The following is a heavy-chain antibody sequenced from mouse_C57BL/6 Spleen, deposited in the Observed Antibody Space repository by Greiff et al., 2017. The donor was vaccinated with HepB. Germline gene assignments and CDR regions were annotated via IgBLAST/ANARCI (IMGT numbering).Heavy chain of an antibody. D-gene: IGHD1-1*01. CDR2: FHPYNDDT. V-gene: IGHV1-47*01. J-gene: IGHJ1*03. CDR3: AIGYDGSSYWYFDV. Sequence: QVQLQQSGAELVKPGASVKMSCKASGYTFTTYPIEWMKQNHGKSLEWIGNFHPYNDDTKYNEKFKGKATLTVEKSSSTVYLELSRLTSDDSAVYYCAIGYDGSSYWYFDVWGTGTTVTVSS. CDR1: GYTFTTYP.